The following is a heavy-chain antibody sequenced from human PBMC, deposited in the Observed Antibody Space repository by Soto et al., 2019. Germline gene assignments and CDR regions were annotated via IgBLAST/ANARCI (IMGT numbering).Heavy chain of an antibody. CDR1: GYTFTSYG. V-gene: IGHV1-18*01. D-gene: IGHD3-10*01. Sequence: QVQLVQSGAEVKKPGASVKVSCKASGYTFTSYGISWVRQAPGQGLEWMGWISAYNGNTNYAQKLQGRVTMTTDTYTSTAYRALRSLRSDDTAVYYCARDRIAKVVTPSRWAFDIWGQGTMVTVSS. J-gene: IGHJ3*02. CDR3: ARDRIAKVVTPSRWAFDI. CDR2: ISAYNGNT.